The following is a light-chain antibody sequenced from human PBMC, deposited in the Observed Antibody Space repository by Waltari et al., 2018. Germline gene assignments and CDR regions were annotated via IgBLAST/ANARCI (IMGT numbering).Light chain of an antibody. Sequence: EIVMTQSPATLSVSPGERVTLSCRASQSVSSNLACYQQKPGQAPRLLIYGASTRATGIPARFSGSGSGTEFTLPISSLQSEDFAVYYCQQYNNWPLTFGGGTKVEIK. CDR2: GAS. CDR3: QQYNNWPLT. V-gene: IGKV3-15*01. J-gene: IGKJ4*01. CDR1: QSVSSN.